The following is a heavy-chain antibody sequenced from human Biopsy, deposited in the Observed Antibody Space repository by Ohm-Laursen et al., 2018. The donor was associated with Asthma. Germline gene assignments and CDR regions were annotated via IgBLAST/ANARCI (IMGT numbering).Heavy chain of an antibody. V-gene: IGHV4-61*01. CDR3: ARVPTTLCYFDL. CDR1: GRPDSSGNYF. J-gene: IGHJ2*01. Sequence: TLSLTCTVSGRPDSSGNYFWGWIRQPPGRGVAWASYISYSGSTDYNPSIKSRHTISMVTSKNQCSLRLSSVSAADTAVYCSARVPTTLCYFDLWGHGTLVTVSS. CDR2: ISYSGST. D-gene: IGHD2-15*01.